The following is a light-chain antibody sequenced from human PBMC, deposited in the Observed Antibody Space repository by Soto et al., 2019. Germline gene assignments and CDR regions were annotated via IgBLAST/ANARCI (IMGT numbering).Light chain of an antibody. CDR2: KAS. V-gene: IGKV1-5*03. CDR1: QSISSW. J-gene: IGKJ1*01. Sequence: DIQVTRSPSTLSASVGDRVAITCRASQSISSWLAWYQQKPGKAPKLLIYKASSLESGVPSRFSGSGSGTEFTLTISSLQPDDFATYYCQQYNSYLWTFGQGTKVDIK. CDR3: QQYNSYLWT.